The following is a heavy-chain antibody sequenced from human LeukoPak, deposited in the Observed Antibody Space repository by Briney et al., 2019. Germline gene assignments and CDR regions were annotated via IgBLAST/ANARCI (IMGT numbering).Heavy chain of an antibody. J-gene: IGHJ3*02. CDR1: GGSISSGSYY. CDR3: ARPIESERYGVVVPAATEAFDI. Sequence: PSETLSLTCTVSGGSISSGSYYWSWIRQPAGKGLEWIGRIYTSGSTNYNPSLKSRVTISVDTSKNQFSLKLSSVTAADTAVYYCARPIESERYGVVVPAATEAFDIWGQGTMVTVSS. D-gene: IGHD2-2*01. V-gene: IGHV4-61*02. CDR2: IYTSGST.